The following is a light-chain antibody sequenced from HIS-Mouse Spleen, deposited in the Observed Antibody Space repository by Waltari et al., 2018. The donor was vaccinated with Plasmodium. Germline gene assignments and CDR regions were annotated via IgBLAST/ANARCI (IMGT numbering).Light chain of an antibody. V-gene: IGKV3-15*01. Sequence: EIVMTQSPATLSVSPGERATLSCRASQSVSSNLAWYQQKPGQAPRLLIYGASTRATGIPARFRGSGSVTEFTLTISRLQSEDFAVYYCQQYNNWSFTFGPGTKVDIK. CDR1: QSVSSN. CDR3: QQYNNWSFT. J-gene: IGKJ3*01. CDR2: GAS.